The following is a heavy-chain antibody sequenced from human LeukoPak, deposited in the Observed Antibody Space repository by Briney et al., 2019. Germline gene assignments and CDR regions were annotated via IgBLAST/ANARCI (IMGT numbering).Heavy chain of an antibody. CDR3: ARVRYDGSGYYSIFDY. J-gene: IGHJ4*02. Sequence: PGGSLRLSCAASGFTFSSYGMHWVRQAPGKGLEWVAFIRYDGSNKYYADSVKGRFTISRDNAKNSLYLQMNSLRAEDTALYYCARVRYDGSGYYSIFDYWGQGTLVTASS. V-gene: IGHV3-30*02. D-gene: IGHD3-22*01. CDR1: GFTFSSYG. CDR2: IRYDGSNK.